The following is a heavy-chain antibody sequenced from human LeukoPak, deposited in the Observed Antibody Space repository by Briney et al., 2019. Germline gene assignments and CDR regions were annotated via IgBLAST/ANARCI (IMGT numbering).Heavy chain of an antibody. J-gene: IGHJ5*02. CDR2: IKQDGSEK. Sequence: GGSLRLSCAASGFTFSSYWMSWVRQAPGKGLEWVANIKQDGSEKYYVDSVKGRFTISRDNAKNSLYLQMNSLRAEDTAVYYCAKSGSYYLGTNWFDPWGQGTLVTVSS. V-gene: IGHV3-7*01. CDR3: AKSGSYYLGTNWFDP. CDR1: GFTFSSYW. D-gene: IGHD1-26*01.